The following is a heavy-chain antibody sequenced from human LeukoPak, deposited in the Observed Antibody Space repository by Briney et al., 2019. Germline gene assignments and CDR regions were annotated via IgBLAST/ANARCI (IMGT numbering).Heavy chain of an antibody. CDR2: ISGSGGDT. J-gene: IGHJ4*02. Sequence: GGPLRLSCAASGFTLSSYAMSWVRQAPGKGLEWVSGISGSGGDTYYADSVKGRFTVSRDNYKKTLYVQMNSLRAEDTAVYYCAKGPLAVEHSTHRFDFWGQGTLVTVSS. V-gene: IGHV3-23*01. CDR1: GFTLSSYA. CDR3: AKGPLAVEHSTHRFDF. D-gene: IGHD1/OR15-1a*01.